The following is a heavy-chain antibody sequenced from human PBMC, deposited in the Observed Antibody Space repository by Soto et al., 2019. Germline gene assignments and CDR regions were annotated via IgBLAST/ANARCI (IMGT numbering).Heavy chain of an antibody. V-gene: IGHV3-21*01. Sequence: GGSLRRSCAASGFTFSSYSMNWVRQAPGKGLEWVSSISSSSSYIYYADSVKGRFTISRDNAKNSLYLQMNSLRAEDTAVYYCAKRPRALLTFDYWGQGTLVTVSS. D-gene: IGHD1-26*01. CDR1: GFTFSSYS. CDR2: ISSSSSYI. CDR3: AKRPRALLTFDY. J-gene: IGHJ4*02.